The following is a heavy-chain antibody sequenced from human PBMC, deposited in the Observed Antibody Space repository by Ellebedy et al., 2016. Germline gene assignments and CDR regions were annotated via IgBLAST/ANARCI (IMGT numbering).Heavy chain of an antibody. Sequence: ASVKVSCKASGYTFTSYGISWVRQAPGEGREGMGWSSAYKGNINYAQKLQGRVTMTTDTSTNTAYMEVRSLRSDDTAVYYCARLRWLVPIDNWGQGTLVTVSS. CDR2: SSAYKGNI. D-gene: IGHD6-19*01. CDR1: GYTFTSYG. V-gene: IGHV1-18*01. CDR3: ARLRWLVPIDN. J-gene: IGHJ4*02.